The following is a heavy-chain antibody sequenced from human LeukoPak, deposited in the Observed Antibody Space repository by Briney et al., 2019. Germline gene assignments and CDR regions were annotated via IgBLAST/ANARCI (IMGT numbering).Heavy chain of an antibody. CDR2: IFPGDSDT. CDR1: GYSFSSYW. D-gene: IGHD1-14*01. CDR3: ARQPGSGA. J-gene: IGHJ5*02. V-gene: IGHV5-51*07. Sequence: GESLKISCKGSGYSFSSYWAAWVHQMPGKGLEWMGIIFPGDSDTRYSPSFEGQVTISADKSISTAYPQWKSLKASDTAVYYCARQPGSGAWGQGTLVTVSS.